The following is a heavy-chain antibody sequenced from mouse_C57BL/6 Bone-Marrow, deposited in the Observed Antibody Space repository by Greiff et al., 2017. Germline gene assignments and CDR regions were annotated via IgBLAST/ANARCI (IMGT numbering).Heavy chain of an antibody. CDR1: GFSLTSYG. Sequence: VKLVESGPGLVAPSQSLSITCTVSGFSLTSYGVDWVRQSPGKGLEWLGVIWGVGSTNYNSALNSRLSISKDNSKGQVFLKMNSLQTDDTAMYYCATSNYDGSSRCAYWGQGTLVTVAA. J-gene: IGHJ3*01. CDR2: IWGVGST. V-gene: IGHV2-6*01. CDR3: ATSNYDGSSRCAY. D-gene: IGHD1-1*01.